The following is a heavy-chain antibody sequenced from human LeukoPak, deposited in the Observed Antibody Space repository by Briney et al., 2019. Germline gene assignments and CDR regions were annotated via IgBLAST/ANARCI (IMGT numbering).Heavy chain of an antibody. V-gene: IGHV3-73*01. CDR3: TTYTSGHY. CDR1: GFSFSDCD. CDR2: IGGKAKSYAT. Sequence: QPGGSLKLSCAASGFSFSDCDMHWVRQASGKGLEWVGRIGGKAKSYATAYAASVKGRFTISRDFSKNTAYLQMKSLKTEDTAVYYCTTYTSGHYWGQGTTVTVSS. J-gene: IGHJ6*02. D-gene: IGHD6-19*01.